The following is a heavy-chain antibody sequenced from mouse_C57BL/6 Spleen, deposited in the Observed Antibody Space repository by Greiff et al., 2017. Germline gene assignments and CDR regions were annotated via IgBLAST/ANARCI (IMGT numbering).Heavy chain of an antibody. V-gene: IGHV1-81*01. CDR2: IYPRSGNT. Sequence: QVQLQQSGAELARPGASVKLSCKASGYTFTSYGISWVKQRTGQGLEWIGEIYPRSGNTYYNEKFKGKATLTADKSSSTAYMELRSLTSEDSAVYFCAREGDGSQFAYWGQGTLVTVSA. CDR1: GYTFTSYG. D-gene: IGHD2-3*01. J-gene: IGHJ3*01. CDR3: AREGDGSQFAY.